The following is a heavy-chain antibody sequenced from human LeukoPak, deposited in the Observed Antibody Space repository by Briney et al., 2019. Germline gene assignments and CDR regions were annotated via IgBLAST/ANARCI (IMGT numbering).Heavy chain of an antibody. CDR1: GGSFSGYY. V-gene: IGHV4-34*01. CDR2: INHSGST. Sequence: SETLSLTCAVYGGSFSGYYWSWIRQPPGKGLEWIGEINHSGSTNYNPSLKSRVTISVDTSKNQFSLKLSSVTAADTAVYYCARAVRTVTTVGWFDPWGQGTLVTVSS. CDR3: ARAVRTVTTVGWFDP. D-gene: IGHD4-17*01. J-gene: IGHJ5*02.